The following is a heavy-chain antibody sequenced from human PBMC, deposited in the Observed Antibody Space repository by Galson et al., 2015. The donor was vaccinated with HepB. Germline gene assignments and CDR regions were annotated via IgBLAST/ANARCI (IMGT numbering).Heavy chain of an antibody. V-gene: IGHV3-11*01. J-gene: IGHJ2*01. Sequence: SLRLSCAASGFTFSDHYMSWIRQAPGKGLEWVSYIGTSVTPIHYADSVKGRFTISRDNADNSLYLHMNSLRAEDTAVYYCARRPDRRRIHWYFDLWGRGTLVTVSS. CDR3: ARRPDRRRIHWYFDL. D-gene: IGHD2/OR15-2a*01. CDR1: GFTFSDHY. CDR2: IGTSVTPI.